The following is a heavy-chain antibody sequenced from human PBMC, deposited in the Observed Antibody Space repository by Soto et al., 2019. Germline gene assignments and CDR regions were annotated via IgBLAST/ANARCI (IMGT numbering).Heavy chain of an antibody. CDR2: INPNSGGT. CDR1: GYTFTGYY. CDR3: ARSEGSYGSTGYDAFDI. J-gene: IGHJ3*02. D-gene: IGHD1-26*01. Sequence: QVQLVQSGAEVKKPGASVKVSCKASGYTFTGYYMHWVRQAPGQGLEWMGWINPNSGGTNYAQKFQGWVTMTRDTSISTAYMELSRLRSDDTAVYYCARSEGSYGSTGYDAFDIWGQGTMVTVSS. V-gene: IGHV1-2*04.